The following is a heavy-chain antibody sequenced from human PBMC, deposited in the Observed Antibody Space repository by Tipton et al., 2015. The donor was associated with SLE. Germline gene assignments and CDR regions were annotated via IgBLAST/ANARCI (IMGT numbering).Heavy chain of an antibody. J-gene: IGHJ4*02. CDR2: INHSGRT. D-gene: IGHD1-7*01. Sequence: TLSLTCSVSGGSISGSDSYWGWIRQPPGKGLEWIGEINHSGRTNYNPTLKSRVTISVDTSKHQFSLNLTSVTAADTAVYYCARGPPIQYDWNSHKFDYWGQGTLVTVSS. CDR1: GGSISGSDSY. V-gene: IGHV4-39*07. CDR3: ARGPPIQYDWNSHKFDY.